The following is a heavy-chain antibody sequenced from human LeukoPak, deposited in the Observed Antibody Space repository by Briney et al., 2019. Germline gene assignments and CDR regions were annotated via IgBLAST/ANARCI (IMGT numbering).Heavy chain of an antibody. D-gene: IGHD4-23*01. V-gene: IGHV3-23*01. CDR2: ISGSGGST. CDR1: GFTFSSYA. J-gene: IGHJ4*02. CDR3: AKDLVVTTDYFDY. Sequence: GGSLRLSCAASGFTFSSYAMSWVRQAPGKGLEWVSAISGSGGSTYYADSVKGRFTISRDNSKNTLYLQKNSLRAEDTAVYYCAKDLVVTTDYFDYWGQGTLVTVSS.